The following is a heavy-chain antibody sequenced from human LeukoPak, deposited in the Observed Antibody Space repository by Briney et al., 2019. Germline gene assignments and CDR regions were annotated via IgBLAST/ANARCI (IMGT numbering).Heavy chain of an antibody. V-gene: IGHV3-23*01. CDR1: GFTFSSYA. J-gene: IGHJ4*02. CDR2: ISGSGGST. D-gene: IGHD2-15*01. Sequence: GGSLRLSCAASGFTFSSYAMSWVRQAPGKGLEWVSAISGSGGSTYYADSVKGRFTISRDNSKNTLYLQMNSLRAEDTAVYYCAKEAEYCSGGSCYSLYYFDYWGQGTLVTVSS. CDR3: AKEAEYCSGGSCYSLYYFDY.